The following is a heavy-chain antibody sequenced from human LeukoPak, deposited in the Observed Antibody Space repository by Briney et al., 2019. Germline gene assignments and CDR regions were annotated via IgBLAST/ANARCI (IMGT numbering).Heavy chain of an antibody. CDR2: IYSSGST. V-gene: IGHV4-4*07. D-gene: IGHD3-9*01. CDR3: ARVSQVALSTEYYFDY. J-gene: IGHJ4*02. CDR1: GGSIRNYY. Sequence: PSETLSLTCTVSGGSIRNYYWSWIRQPAGKGLEWVGRIYSSGSTNYNPSLKSRVTVSVDTSKNQFSLRLTSVTAADTAVYFCARVSQVALSTEYYFDYWGQGTLVTASS.